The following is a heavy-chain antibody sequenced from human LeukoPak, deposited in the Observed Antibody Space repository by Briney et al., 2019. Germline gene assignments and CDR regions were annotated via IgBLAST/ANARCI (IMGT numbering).Heavy chain of an antibody. D-gene: IGHD2-2*01. V-gene: IGHV3-66*01. J-gene: IGHJ5*02. CDR1: EFSVGSNY. CDR3: ARALGYCSSTSCHNWFDP. CDR2: IYSGGST. Sequence: GGSLRLSCAASEFSVGSNYMTWVRQAPGKGLEWVSLIYSGGSTYYADSVKGRFTISRDNSKNTLYLQMNSLRAEDTAVYYCARALGYCSSTSCHNWFDPWGQGTLVTVSS.